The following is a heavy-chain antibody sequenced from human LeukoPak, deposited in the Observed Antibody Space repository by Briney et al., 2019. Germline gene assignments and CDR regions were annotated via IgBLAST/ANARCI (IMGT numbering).Heavy chain of an antibody. J-gene: IGHJ4*02. CDR3: ARSSGWYRGYFDY. CDR2: INHSGST. V-gene: IGHV4-34*01. CDR1: GGSFSGYY. D-gene: IGHD6-19*01. Sequence: SETLSLTWAVYGGSFSGYYWSWIRQPPGKGLEWIGVINHSGSTNYNPSLKSRVTISVDTSKNQFSLKLSSVTAADTAVYYCARSSGWYRGYFDYWGQGTLVTVSS.